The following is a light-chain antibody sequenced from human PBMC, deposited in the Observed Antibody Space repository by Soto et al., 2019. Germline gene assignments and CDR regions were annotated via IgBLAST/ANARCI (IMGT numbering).Light chain of an antibody. V-gene: IGKV3-20*01. CDR2: GAS. J-gene: IGKJ4*01. CDR3: QQYVSSPSLT. Sequence: EIVLTQSPGTLSLSPGERATLSCRASQSVSSSYLAWYQQKPGQAPRLLIYGASSRATGIPDRFSGSGSGTDFTLTISRLEPEYFSLYYCQQYVSSPSLTFGGGTKLDIK. CDR1: QSVSSSY.